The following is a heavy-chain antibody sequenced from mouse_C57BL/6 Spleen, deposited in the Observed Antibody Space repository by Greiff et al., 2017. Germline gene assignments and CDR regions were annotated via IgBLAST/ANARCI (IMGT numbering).Heavy chain of an antibody. CDR2: ISSGSSTI. CDR1: GFTFSDYG. V-gene: IGHV5-17*01. D-gene: IGHD2-3*01. J-gene: IGHJ3*01. CDR3: ARDGVLAWFAY. Sequence: EVQLVESGGGLVKPGGSLKLSCAASGFTFSDYGMHWVRQAPEKGLEWVAYISSGSSTIYYADTVKGRFTISRDNAKNTRFLQMTSLRSEDTAMYYCARDGVLAWFAYWGKGTLVTVSA.